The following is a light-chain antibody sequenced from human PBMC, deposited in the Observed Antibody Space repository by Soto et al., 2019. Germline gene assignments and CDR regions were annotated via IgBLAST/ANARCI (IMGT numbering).Light chain of an antibody. CDR3: CSYAGSSNPYV. V-gene: IGLV2-23*01. J-gene: IGLJ1*01. CDR1: SSDVGSYNL. Sequence: QSALTQPASVSGSPGQSITISCTGTSSDVGSYNLVSWYQQHPGKAPKLMIYEGSKRPSGVSNRFSGSKSGNTASLTISGLQAEAEADYYCCSYAGSSNPYVFGTGTKV. CDR2: EGS.